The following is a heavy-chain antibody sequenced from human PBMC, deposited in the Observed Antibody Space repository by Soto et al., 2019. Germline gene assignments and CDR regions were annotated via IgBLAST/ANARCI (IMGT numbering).Heavy chain of an antibody. CDR3: ARRWAIAAPRGNYYYGMDV. Sequence: QVQLVQSGAEVKKPGSSVKVSCKASGGTFSSYAISWVRQAPGQGLEWMGGIIPIFGTANYAQKFQGRVTITADESTSTAYMELSSLRSEDTAVYYCARRWAIAAPRGNYYYGMDVWGQGTTVTVSS. CDR2: IIPIFGTA. V-gene: IGHV1-69*01. CDR1: GGTFSSYA. D-gene: IGHD6-6*01. J-gene: IGHJ6*02.